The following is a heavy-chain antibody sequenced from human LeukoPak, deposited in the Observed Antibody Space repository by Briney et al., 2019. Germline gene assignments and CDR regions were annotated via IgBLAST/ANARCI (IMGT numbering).Heavy chain of an antibody. CDR1: GGSISISSYY. CDR2: IYYSGST. D-gene: IGHD4-4*01. J-gene: IGHJ4*02. Sequence: SETLSLTCTVSGGSISISSYYWGWIRQPPGKGLEWIGSIYYSGSTYYNPSLKSRVTISVDTSKNQFSLKLSSVTAADTAVYYCARHNDYSNWDYFDYWGQGTLVTVSS. V-gene: IGHV4-39*01. CDR3: ARHNDYSNWDYFDY.